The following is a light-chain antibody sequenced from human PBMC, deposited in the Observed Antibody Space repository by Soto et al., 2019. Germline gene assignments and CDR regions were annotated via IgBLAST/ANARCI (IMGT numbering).Light chain of an antibody. Sequence: EIVLTQSPGTLSLSPGERATLSCRASQSVSSSYLAWYQQKPGQAPRLLIYGASSRATGIPDRFSGSGSGTDFNLTISRLEPEDVAVYYCQQYGSSPKAFGQETKVEIK. V-gene: IGKV3-20*01. J-gene: IGKJ1*01. CDR1: QSVSSSY. CDR3: QQYGSSPKA. CDR2: GAS.